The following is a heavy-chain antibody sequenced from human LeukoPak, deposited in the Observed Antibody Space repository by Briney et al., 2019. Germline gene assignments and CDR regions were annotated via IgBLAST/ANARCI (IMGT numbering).Heavy chain of an antibody. J-gene: IGHJ5*02. CDR3: ARVVVPAATDP. CDR1: GDSISSGDYY. Sequence: PSETLSLTCTVSGDSISSGDYYWSWIRQPPGKGLEWIGEINHSGSTNYNPSLKSRVTISVDTSKNQFSLKLSSVTAADTAVYYCARVVVPAATDPWGQGTLVTVSS. V-gene: IGHV4-39*07. D-gene: IGHD2-2*01. CDR2: INHSGST.